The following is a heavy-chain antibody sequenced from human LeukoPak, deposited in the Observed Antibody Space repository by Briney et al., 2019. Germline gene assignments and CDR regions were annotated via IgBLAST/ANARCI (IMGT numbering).Heavy chain of an antibody. D-gene: IGHD3-3*01. CDR2: IYYSGST. CDR1: GGSISSGGYS. CDR3: AREIYDFWSGHGDY. V-gene: IGHV4-31*03. J-gene: IGHJ4*02. Sequence: PSETLSLTCTVSGGSISSGGYSWSWIRQHPGKGLEWIGYIYYSGSTYYNPSLKSRVTISVDTSKNQFSLKLSSVTAADTAVYYCAREIYDFWSGHGDYWGQGTLVTVSS.